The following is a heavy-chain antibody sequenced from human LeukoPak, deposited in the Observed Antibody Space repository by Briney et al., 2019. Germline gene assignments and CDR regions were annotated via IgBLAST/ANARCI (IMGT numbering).Heavy chain of an antibody. V-gene: IGHV3-30*02. CDR2: IRYDGSNK. CDR1: GFTFSSYG. J-gene: IGHJ4*02. D-gene: IGHD1-14*01. Sequence: PGGSLRLSCAASGFTFSSYGMHWVRQAPGKGLEWVAFIRYDGSNKYYADSVRGRFTISRDNSKNTLYLQMNSLRAEDTAVYYCAKNTTRAFDYWGQGTLVTVSS. CDR3: AKNTTRAFDY.